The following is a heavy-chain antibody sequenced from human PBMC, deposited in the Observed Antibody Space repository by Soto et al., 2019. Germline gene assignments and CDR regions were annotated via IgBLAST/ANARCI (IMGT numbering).Heavy chain of an antibody. D-gene: IGHD2-15*01. CDR1: GGTFSSYA. CDR3: ATRGTPYCSGGSSYSVGYYYGMGG. CDR2: IIPIFGTA. Sequence: SVKVSCKASGGTFSSYAISWVRQAPGQGLEWMGGIIPIFGTANYAQKFQGRVTITADESTSTAYMELSSLRSEDTTVYYCATRGTPYCSGGSSYSVGYYYGMGGGGQGITVTVSS. J-gene: IGHJ6*02. V-gene: IGHV1-69*13.